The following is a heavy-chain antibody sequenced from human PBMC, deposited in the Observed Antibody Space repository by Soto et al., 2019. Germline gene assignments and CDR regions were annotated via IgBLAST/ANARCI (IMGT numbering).Heavy chain of an antibody. D-gene: IGHD1-26*01. CDR1: GYTFTSYD. CDR3: VRGPPKWEFDL. V-gene: IGHV1-8*01. CDR2: VSPNSGNT. Sequence: QVQMVQSGAEVKEPGASVKVSCKASGYTFTSYDINWVRQATGQGLEWMGWVSPNSGNTGYAQRFQGRITMTSHTSISTVYMELSSLRSDDTAVYYCVRGPPKWEFDLWGQGTLVSVSS. J-gene: IGHJ5*02.